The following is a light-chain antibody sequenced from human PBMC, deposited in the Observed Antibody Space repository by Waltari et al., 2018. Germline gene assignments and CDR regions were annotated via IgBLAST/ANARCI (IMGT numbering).Light chain of an antibody. V-gene: IGLV1-36*01. CDR3: STWDHSLNGRV. J-gene: IGLJ3*02. Sequence: QSALNQEASVSGTVGQKVTLSCTGNNNNIGTYGVGCYQQISHGPPKSVMFGISLPSAIPDRFSGSKSGTTASLTISGLQPEDEGDYFCSTWDHSLNGRVFGGGTKLTVL. CDR1: NNNIGTYG. CDR2: GI.